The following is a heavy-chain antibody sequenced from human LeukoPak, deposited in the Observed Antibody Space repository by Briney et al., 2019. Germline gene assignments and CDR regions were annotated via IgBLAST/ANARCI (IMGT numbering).Heavy chain of an antibody. V-gene: IGHV3-7*03. J-gene: IGHJ4*02. CDR2: IKQDGSEK. CDR3: AKDRGEHHGTTEYFDY. CDR1: GFTFSSYW. Sequence: TGGSLRLSCAASGFTFSSYWMSWVRQAPGKGLEWVANIKQDGSEKYYVDSVKGRFTISRDNSKNTLYLQMNSLRAEDTAVYYCAKDRGEHHGTTEYFDYWGQGTLVTVSS. D-gene: IGHD1-7*01.